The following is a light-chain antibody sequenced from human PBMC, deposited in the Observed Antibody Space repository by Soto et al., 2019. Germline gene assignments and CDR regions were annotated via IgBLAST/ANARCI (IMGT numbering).Light chain of an antibody. V-gene: IGKV3-20*01. J-gene: IGKJ2*02. Sequence: EIVLTQSPGTLSLSPGERATLSCRASQSVSSSYLDWYRQKPGQAPRLLIYGASSMATGIPDRVSGSGSGKHVTLTISRLDPDDFAVYYWQQYGSSPCTFGQGTKLPIK. CDR3: QQYGSSPCT. CDR2: GAS. CDR1: QSVSSSY.